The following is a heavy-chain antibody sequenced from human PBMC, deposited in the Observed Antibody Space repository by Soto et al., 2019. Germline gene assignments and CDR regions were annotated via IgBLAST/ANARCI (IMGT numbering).Heavy chain of an antibody. Sequence: SETLSLTCAVYGGSFSGYYWSWIRQPPGKGLEWIGEINHSGSTNYNPSLKSRVTISVDTSKNQFSLKLSSVTAADTAVYYCARGVWFGELLPNSYYFDYWGQGTLVTVSS. J-gene: IGHJ4*02. V-gene: IGHV4-34*01. CDR2: INHSGST. D-gene: IGHD3-10*01. CDR3: ARGVWFGELLPNSYYFDY. CDR1: GGSFSGYY.